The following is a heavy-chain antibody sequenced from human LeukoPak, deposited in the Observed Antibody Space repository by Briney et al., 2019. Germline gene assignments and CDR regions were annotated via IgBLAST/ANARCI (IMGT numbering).Heavy chain of an antibody. V-gene: IGHV3-64D*09. D-gene: IGHD4-17*01. CDR3: GKAGGAYGDYETDY. CDR2: MSSNGGST. Sequence: GGSLRLSCSASGFTFSSYAMHWVRQAPGKGLEYVSAMSSNGGSTYYADSVKGRFTISRDNSKNTLYLQMSSLRAEDTAVYYCGKAGGAYGDYETDYWGQGTLVTVSS. CDR1: GFTFSSYA. J-gene: IGHJ4*02.